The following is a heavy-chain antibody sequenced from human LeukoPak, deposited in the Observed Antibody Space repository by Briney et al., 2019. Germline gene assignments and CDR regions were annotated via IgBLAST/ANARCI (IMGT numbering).Heavy chain of an antibody. D-gene: IGHD1-26*01. V-gene: IGHV4-4*07. J-gene: IGHJ3*02. Sequence: PSETLSLTCTVSGGSISSYYWSWIRQPAGKGLEWIGRIYTGGSTNYNPSLKSRVTISVDTSKNQFSLKLSSVTAADTAVYYCARDTSGSFCAFDIWGQGTMVTVSS. CDR3: ARDTSGSFCAFDI. CDR1: GGSISSYY. CDR2: IYTGGST.